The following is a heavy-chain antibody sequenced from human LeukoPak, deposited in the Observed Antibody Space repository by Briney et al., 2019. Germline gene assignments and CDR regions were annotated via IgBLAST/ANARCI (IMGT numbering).Heavy chain of an antibody. V-gene: IGHV4-34*01. J-gene: IGHJ3*02. CDR1: GGSFSGYY. D-gene: IGHD3-16*02. Sequence: PSETLSLTCAVYGGSFSGYYWNWIRQPPGKGLDWIGEINHSGSTNYNPSLKSRVTISVDTSKNQFSLKLSSVTAADTAVYYCARAFSDYVWGSYRSDAFDIWGQGTMVTVSS. CDR3: ARAFSDYVWGSYRSDAFDI. CDR2: INHSGST.